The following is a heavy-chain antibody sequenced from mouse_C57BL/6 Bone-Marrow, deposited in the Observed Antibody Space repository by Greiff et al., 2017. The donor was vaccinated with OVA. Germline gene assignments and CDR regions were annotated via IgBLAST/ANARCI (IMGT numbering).Heavy chain of an antibody. D-gene: IGHD1-1*01. V-gene: IGHV2-9-1*01. J-gene: IGHJ1*03. Sequence: VMLVESGPGLVAPSQSLSITCTVSGFSLTSYAISWVRQPPGKGLEWLGVIWTGGGTNYNSALKSRLSISKDNSKSQVFLKMNSLQPDDTARYYCARYYYGSSSYWYFDVWGTGTTVTVSS. CDR1: GFSLTSYA. CDR2: IWTGGGT. CDR3: ARYYYGSSSYWYFDV.